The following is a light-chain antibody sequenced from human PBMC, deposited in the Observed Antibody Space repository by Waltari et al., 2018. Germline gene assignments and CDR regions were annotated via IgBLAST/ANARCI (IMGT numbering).Light chain of an antibody. CDR3: QSTDSSGSFVV. CDR2: RDT. Sequence: SYELTQPPSVSVSPGQTARITRSGDALPNEFTSWYQQKPGQAPILLMFRDTERPSGIPERFSGSSSGTIVTLTITGVQAEDEADYYCQSTDSSGSFVVFGGGTKLTVL. V-gene: IGLV3-25*03. J-gene: IGLJ2*01. CDR1: ALPNEF.